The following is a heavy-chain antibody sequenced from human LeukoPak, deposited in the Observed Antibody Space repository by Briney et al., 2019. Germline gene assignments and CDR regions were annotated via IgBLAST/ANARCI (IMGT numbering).Heavy chain of an antibody. V-gene: IGHV3-23*01. D-gene: IGHD5-18*01. CDR2: ISGSGGST. CDR3: AAVDVDTVFP. Sequence: GGTLRLSCAASGFTFSTYGMSWVRQAPGKGLEWVSAISGSGGSTYYADSVKGRFTISRDNSKNTLYLQMNSLRAEDTAVYYCAAVDVDTVFPWGQGTLVTVSS. CDR1: GFTFSTYG. J-gene: IGHJ5*02.